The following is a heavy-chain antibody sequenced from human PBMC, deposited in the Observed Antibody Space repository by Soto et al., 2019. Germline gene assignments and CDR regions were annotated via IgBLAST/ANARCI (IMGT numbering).Heavy chain of an antibody. Sequence: EMQLLESGGDLVQPGGSLRLSCEASGFTFSSYAMTWVRQAPGKGLQYISAISGSGITTYSADSMKGRFTISRDNSKNTLYLQMNSLRAEDTAVYYCAKDRDDIGMVDAFEIWGQGTMVTVSS. V-gene: IGHV3-23*01. D-gene: IGHD2-15*01. CDR1: GFTFSSYA. CDR2: ISGSGITT. J-gene: IGHJ3*02. CDR3: AKDRDDIGMVDAFEI.